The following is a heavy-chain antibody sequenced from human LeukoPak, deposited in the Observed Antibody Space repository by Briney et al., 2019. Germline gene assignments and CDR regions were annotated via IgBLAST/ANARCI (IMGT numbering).Heavy chain of an antibody. V-gene: IGHV1-46*01. Sequence: GASVKVSCKASGYTFTSYYMHWVRQAPGQGLEWMGIINPSGGSTSYAQKFQGRVTMTRDMSTSTVYMELSSLRSEDTAVYYCAREQMGGAFDIWGQGTMVTVSS. CDR1: GYTFTSYY. CDR2: INPSGGST. J-gene: IGHJ3*02. D-gene: IGHD3-16*01. CDR3: AREQMGGAFDI.